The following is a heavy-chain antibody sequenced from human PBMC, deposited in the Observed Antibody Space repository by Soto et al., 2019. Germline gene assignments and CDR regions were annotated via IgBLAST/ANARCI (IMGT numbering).Heavy chain of an antibody. J-gene: IGHJ5*02. CDR2: IYYSGST. V-gene: IGHV4-59*01. D-gene: IGHD1-1*01. Sequence: TSETLSLTCTVSGGSISSYYWSWIRQPPGKGLEWIGYIYYSGSTNYNPSLKSRVTISVDTSKNQFSLKLSSVTAADTAVYYCARDSWNRNWFDPWGQGTLVTVSS. CDR3: ARDSWNRNWFDP. CDR1: GGSISSYY.